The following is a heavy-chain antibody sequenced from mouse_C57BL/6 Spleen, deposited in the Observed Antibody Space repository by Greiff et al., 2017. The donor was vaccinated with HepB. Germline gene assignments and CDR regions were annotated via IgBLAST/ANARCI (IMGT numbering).Heavy chain of an antibody. Sequence: QVQLQQPGAELVRPGSSVKLSCKASGYTFTSYWMHWVKQRPIQGLEWIGNIDPSDSETHYNQKFKDKATLTVDKSSSTAYMQLSSLTSEDSAVYYWARRGLRGSSHGYARDDWGQGTSVTVSS. D-gene: IGHD1-1*01. V-gene: IGHV1-52*01. CDR1: GYTFTSYW. J-gene: IGHJ4*01. CDR3: ARRGLRGSSHGYARDD. CDR2: IDPSDSET.